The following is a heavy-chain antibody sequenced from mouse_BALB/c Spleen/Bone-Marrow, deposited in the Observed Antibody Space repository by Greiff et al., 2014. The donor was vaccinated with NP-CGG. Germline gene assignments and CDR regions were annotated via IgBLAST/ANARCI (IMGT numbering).Heavy chain of an antibody. CDR2: IDPANGNT. CDR1: GFNIKDTY. J-gene: IGHJ2*01. CDR3: ARYYYGSSYFDY. V-gene: IGHV14-3*02. Sequence: EVQLQQSGAELVKPGASVKLSCTASGFNIKDTYMHWVKQRPEQGLEWIGRIDPANGNTKYDPKFQGKATITGDTSSNTAYLQLSSLTSEDTAVYYCARYYYGSSYFDYWGQGTTLTVSS. D-gene: IGHD1-1*01.